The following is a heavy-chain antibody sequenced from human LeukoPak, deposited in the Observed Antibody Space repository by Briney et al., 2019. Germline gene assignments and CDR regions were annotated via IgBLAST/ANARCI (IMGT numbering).Heavy chain of an antibody. J-gene: IGHJ4*02. V-gene: IGHV4-38-2*02. CDR3: ARVSGDTSGFIRY. CDR1: GDSISKPYY. CDR2: IYHSGST. Sequence: SETLSLTCSVSGDSISKPYYWGWIRQPPGKGREGIGSIYHSGSTYYNPSLTSRVTMSVDTSKNQFSLKLNSVTAADTAVYYCARVSGDTSGFIRYSGQGTLVTVSS. D-gene: IGHD3-22*01.